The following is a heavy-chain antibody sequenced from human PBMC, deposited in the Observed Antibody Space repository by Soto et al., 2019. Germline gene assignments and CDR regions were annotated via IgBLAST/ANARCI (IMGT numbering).Heavy chain of an antibody. D-gene: IGHD3-3*01. CDR3: ARRGYDFWSGLDV. V-gene: IGHV5-10-1*03. Sequence: EVQLVQSGAEVKKPGESLRISCKGSGYNFTSYWIIWVRQMPGKGLEWMGNIDPTDSFTNYSPSFQGHVTISTDKSMSNAYLQWGTLKASDTAMYYCARRGYDFWSGLDVWGQGTPVTISS. CDR1: GYNFTSYW. J-gene: IGHJ6*02. CDR2: IDPTDSFT.